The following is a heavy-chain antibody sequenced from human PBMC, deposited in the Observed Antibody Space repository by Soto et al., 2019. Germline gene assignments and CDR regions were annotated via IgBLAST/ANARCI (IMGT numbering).Heavy chain of an antibody. CDR1: GYSVSSSDYY. CDR2: MFYSGLT. V-gene: IGHV4-39*01. CDR3: APLSVSLSCPYGIHV. J-gene: IGHJ6*02. D-gene: IGHD3-16*01. Sequence: SETLSLTCSVSGYSVSSSDYYWAWIRQPPGKGLEWIGSMFYSGLTYYNPSLKSRVTLSVDTSKNQFSVRLNSVTAADTAVYYCAPLSVSLSCPYGIHVWGQGTTVTVSS.